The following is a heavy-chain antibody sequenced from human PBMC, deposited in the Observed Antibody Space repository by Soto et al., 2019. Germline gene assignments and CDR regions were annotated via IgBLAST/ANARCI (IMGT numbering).Heavy chain of an antibody. Sequence: SETLSLTCTVSGGSISSGGYYWNWIRQPPGKGLEWIGYIYQSGSTHYNPSLKGRVTISVDRSKNQFSLKLSSVTAADTAVYYCARDQREGNWFDPWGHGTLVTVSS. CDR1: GGSISSGGYY. V-gene: IGHV4-30-2*01. CDR2: IYQSGST. J-gene: IGHJ5*02. CDR3: ARDQREGNWFDP.